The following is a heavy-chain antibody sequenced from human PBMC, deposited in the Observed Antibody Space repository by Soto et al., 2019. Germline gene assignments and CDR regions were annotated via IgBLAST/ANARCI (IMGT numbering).Heavy chain of an antibody. V-gene: IGHV1-18*01. CDR1: GYTFTSYG. D-gene: IGHD3-3*01. CDR3: ARAAYYDFWSGSAPDY. CDR2: ISAYNGNT. J-gene: IGHJ4*02. Sequence: QVQLVQSGAEVKKPGASVKVSCKASGYTFTSYGISWVRQAPGQGLEWMGWISAYNGNTNYAQKLQGRVTMTTDTSTSTAYMELRSLRSGDTAVYYCARAAYYDFWSGSAPDYWGQGTLVTVSS.